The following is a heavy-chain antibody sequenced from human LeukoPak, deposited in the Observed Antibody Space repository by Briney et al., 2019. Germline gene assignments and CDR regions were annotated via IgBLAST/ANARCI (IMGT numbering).Heavy chain of an antibody. CDR1: GGSISSYY. J-gene: IGHJ4*02. D-gene: IGHD5-18*01. V-gene: IGHV4-59*08. Sequence: PSETLSLTCTVSGGSISSYYLSWLRQPPGKGLEWIGYIYYSGSTNYNPSLKSRVTISVDTSKNQFSLKLSSVTAADTAVYYCARRGGYSYDPFDYWGQGTLVTVSS. CDR2: IYYSGST. CDR3: ARRGGYSYDPFDY.